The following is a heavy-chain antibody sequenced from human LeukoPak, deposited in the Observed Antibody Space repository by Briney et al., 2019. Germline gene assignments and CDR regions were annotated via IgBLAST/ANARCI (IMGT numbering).Heavy chain of an antibody. V-gene: IGHV3-23*01. CDR3: AKDPLIVVVPAANGYFDY. Sequence: PGGSLRLSCAASGFIFSSYAMSWVRQAPGKGLEWVSAIRGSGDGTYYADSVKGRFTISRDNSKNTLYLQMNSLRAEDTAVYYCAKDPLIVVVPAANGYFDYWGQGTLVTVSS. J-gene: IGHJ4*02. CDR2: IRGSGDGT. D-gene: IGHD2-2*01. CDR1: GFIFSSYA.